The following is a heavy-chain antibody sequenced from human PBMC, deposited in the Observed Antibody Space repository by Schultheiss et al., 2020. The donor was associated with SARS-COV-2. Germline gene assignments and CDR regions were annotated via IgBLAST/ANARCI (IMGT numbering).Heavy chain of an antibody. CDR3: ATLSDGWYFGY. D-gene: IGHD2-15*01. V-gene: IGHV3-NL1*01. CDR1: GFTFSSYG. J-gene: IGHJ4*02. CDR2: ISGSGGTT. Sequence: GGSLRLSCAASGFTFSSYGMHWVRQAPGKGLEWVSGISGSGGTTYYADSVKGRFTISRDNSKNTVYLQMNSLRAEDTAVYYCATLSDGWYFGYWGQGTLVTVSS.